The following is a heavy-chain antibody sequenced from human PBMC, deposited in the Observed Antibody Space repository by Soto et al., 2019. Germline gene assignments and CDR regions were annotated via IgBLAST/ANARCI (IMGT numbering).Heavy chain of an antibody. CDR1: GFTFSSYA. CDR3: ARAKRGWFFDL. Sequence: GGSLRLSCAASGFTFSSYAMTWVRQAPGKGLEWVSALSGSGGTTYYADSVKGRFTISRDNSKNTLYVQVNGLRAEDTAVYYCARAKRGWFFDLWGRGTLVTVSS. J-gene: IGHJ2*01. CDR2: LSGSGGTT. V-gene: IGHV3-23*01.